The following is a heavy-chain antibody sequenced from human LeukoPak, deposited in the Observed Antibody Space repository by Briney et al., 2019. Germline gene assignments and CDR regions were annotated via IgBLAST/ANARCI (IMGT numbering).Heavy chain of an antibody. CDR3: AKTIGTYYDFWSGYGYGMDV. Sequence: ALRLSCAASGFTFDDYAMHWVRQAPGKGLEWVSGISWNSGSIGYADSVMGRFTISRDNAKNSLYLQMNSLRAEDTALYYCAKTIGTYYDFWSGYGYGMDVWGQGTTVTVSS. V-gene: IGHV3-9*01. D-gene: IGHD3-3*01. CDR2: ISWNSGSI. J-gene: IGHJ6*02. CDR1: GFTFDDYA.